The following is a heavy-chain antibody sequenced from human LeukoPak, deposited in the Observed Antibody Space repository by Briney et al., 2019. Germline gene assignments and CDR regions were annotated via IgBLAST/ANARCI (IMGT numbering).Heavy chain of an antibody. V-gene: IGHV4-34*01. CDR3: TKHDGYNYAYIRS. D-gene: IGHD3-16*01. CDR2: VNHSGST. CDR1: GGSFSDFYY. J-gene: IGHJ5*02. Sequence: SETLSLTCAVYGGSFSDFYYWSWIRQPPGKGLEWIGEVNHSGSTNYNPSLKSRVTISAGTSKNQFSLKLRSVTAADTAVYYCTKHDGYNYAYIRSWGQGTLVTVSS.